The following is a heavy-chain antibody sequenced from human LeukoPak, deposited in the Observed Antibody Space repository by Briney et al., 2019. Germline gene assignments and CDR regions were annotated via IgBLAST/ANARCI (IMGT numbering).Heavy chain of an antibody. CDR3: ARVGIGELTFDF. CDR2: ISSSGSTI. CDR1: GFTFSTYT. V-gene: IGHV3-48*04. D-gene: IGHD1-7*01. Sequence: GGSLRLSCAASGFTFSTYTMNWVRQAPGKGLEWVSYISSSGSTIYYADSVQGRFTISRDSAKNSLYLQMNSLRAEDTAVYYCARVGIGELTFDFWGQGTLVTVSS. J-gene: IGHJ4*02.